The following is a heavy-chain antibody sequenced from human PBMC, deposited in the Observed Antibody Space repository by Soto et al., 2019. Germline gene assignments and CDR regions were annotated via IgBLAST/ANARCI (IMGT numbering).Heavy chain of an antibody. J-gene: IGHJ4*02. CDR3: ARSLPDYGDNVPFDY. V-gene: IGHV2-5*02. CDR2: IYWDDDK. D-gene: IGHD4-17*01. Sequence: QITLKESGPPLVKPTQTLTLTCTFSGFSLSTSGVGVGWIRQPPGKALEWLALIYWDDDKRYSPSLKSRLTTTKDTSKNQVVLTMTNMDPVDTATYYCARSLPDYGDNVPFDYWGQGTLVTVSS. CDR1: GFSLSTSGVG.